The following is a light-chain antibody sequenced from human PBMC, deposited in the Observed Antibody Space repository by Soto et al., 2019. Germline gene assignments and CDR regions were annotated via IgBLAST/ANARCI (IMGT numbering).Light chain of an antibody. V-gene: IGLV3-21*04. Sequence: SYELTQPPSVSVAPGETARIPCGGNNIGSKSVHWYQQKPGQAPVLVIYYDNDRPSGIPERFSGSNSGNTATLTISRVEAGDEADYYCQVWDSSSDHVVFGGGTKLTVL. CDR2: YDN. CDR1: NIGSKS. J-gene: IGLJ2*01. CDR3: QVWDSSSDHVV.